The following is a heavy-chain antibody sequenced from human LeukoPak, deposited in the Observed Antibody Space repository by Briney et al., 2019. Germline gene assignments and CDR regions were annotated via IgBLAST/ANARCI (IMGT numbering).Heavy chain of an antibody. Sequence: SGGSLRLSCAASGFTFSSYWMHWVRQAPGKGLVWVSRINSDGSSTSYADSVKGRFTISRDNAKNTLYLQMNSLRAEDTAVYYCARAIGQWLVAGMDVWGQGTTVTVSS. CDR3: ARAIGQWLVAGMDV. D-gene: IGHD6-19*01. CDR1: GFTFSSYW. CDR2: INSDGSST. J-gene: IGHJ6*02. V-gene: IGHV3-74*01.